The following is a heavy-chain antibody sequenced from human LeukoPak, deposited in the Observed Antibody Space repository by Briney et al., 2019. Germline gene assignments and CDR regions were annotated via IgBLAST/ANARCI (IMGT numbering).Heavy chain of an antibody. V-gene: IGHV4-59*01. CDR2: IYYRGTT. CDR1: AGSINNYY. CDR3: ASSKPDLDT. D-gene: IGHD2-2*01. Sequence: SETLSLTCTVSAGSINNYYWSWIRQPPGKELQWIGYIYYRGTTNYNPSLKRRVTISVDTSKNKFSLNLRSATAADTAVYYCASSKPDLDTWGQGTLVTVSS. J-gene: IGHJ5*02.